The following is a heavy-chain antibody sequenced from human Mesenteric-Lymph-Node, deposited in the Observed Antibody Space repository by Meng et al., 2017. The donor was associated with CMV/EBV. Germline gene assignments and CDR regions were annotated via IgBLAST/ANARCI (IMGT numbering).Heavy chain of an antibody. CDR1: GFTFINFA. Sequence: GGSLRLSCAASGFTFINFAMSWVRQAPGKGLEWVAVVSYDGCNNYYADSVKGRLTICRDNSKSTLYLQMNSLRSDDTAVYYCARVGIAAAGILENWFDPWGQGTLVTVSS. CDR2: VSYDGCNN. J-gene: IGHJ5*02. V-gene: IGHV3-30*04. CDR3: ARVGIAAAGILENWFDP. D-gene: IGHD6-13*01.